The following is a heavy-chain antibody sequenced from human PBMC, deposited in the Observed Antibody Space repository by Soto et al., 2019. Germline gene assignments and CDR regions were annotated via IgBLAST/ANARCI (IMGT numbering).Heavy chain of an antibody. CDR3: ARDGEGY. CDR2: INTDGSET. Sequence: GGSLRLSCAASGLTFSNYWMHWVRQVPGKGLVWVSRINTDGSETNYADSVKGRFTVSRDNAKNTQYLQMNSLRAEDTAVYYCARDGEGYWGQGTLVTVSS. J-gene: IGHJ4*02. D-gene: IGHD2-21*01. CDR1: GLTFSNYW. V-gene: IGHV3-74*01.